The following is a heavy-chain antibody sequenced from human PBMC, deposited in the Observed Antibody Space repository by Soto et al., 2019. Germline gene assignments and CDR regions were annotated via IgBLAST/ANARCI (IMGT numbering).Heavy chain of an antibody. Sequence: GGSLRLSCAASGFTFSSYGMHWVRQAPGKGLEWVAVISYDGSNKYYADSVKGRFTISRDNSKNTLYLQMNSLRAEDTAVYYCEKDGRRGYSYGYFEYWGQGTLVTVSS. V-gene: IGHV3-30*18. CDR1: GFTFSSYG. D-gene: IGHD5-18*01. J-gene: IGHJ4*02. CDR3: EKDGRRGYSYGYFEY. CDR2: ISYDGSNK.